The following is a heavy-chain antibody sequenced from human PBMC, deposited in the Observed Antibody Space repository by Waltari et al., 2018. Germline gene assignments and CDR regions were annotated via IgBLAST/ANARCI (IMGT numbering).Heavy chain of an antibody. CDR3: AKGKDSSSWPAPNWFDP. CDR2: ISWDGGST. V-gene: IGHV3-43*01. Sequence: EVQLVESGGVVVQPGGSLRLSFAASGFTFDDYTMHWVRQAPGKGLEWVSLISWDGGSTYYADSVKGRFTISRDNSKNSLYLQMNSLRTEDTALYYCAKGKDSSSWPAPNWFDPWGQGTLVTVSS. J-gene: IGHJ5*02. D-gene: IGHD6-13*01. CDR1: GFTFDDYT.